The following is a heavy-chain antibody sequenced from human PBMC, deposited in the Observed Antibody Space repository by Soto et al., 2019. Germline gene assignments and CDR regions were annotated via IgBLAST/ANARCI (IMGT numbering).Heavy chain of an antibody. CDR1: GDSIIGTGW. J-gene: IGHJ6*02. CDR2: VYHSGAT. D-gene: IGHD3-22*01. Sequence: QVQLQESGPGLVRPSGTLSLTCAVSGDSIIGTGWWSWVRQSPGKGLDWIGEVYHSGATNYNPSLKSRVTISVDTSRNQFSLNLGSVTAADTAVYYCVRNGYYGLDVWGQGTTVTVSS. CDR3: VRNGYYGLDV. V-gene: IGHV4-4*02.